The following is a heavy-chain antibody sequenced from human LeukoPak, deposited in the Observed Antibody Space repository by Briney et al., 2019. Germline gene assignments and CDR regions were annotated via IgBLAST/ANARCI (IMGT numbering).Heavy chain of an antibody. D-gene: IGHD6-13*01. J-gene: IGHJ5*02. V-gene: IGHV1-8*01. CDR3: ARLGSSWYGGVDP. Sequence: ASVKVSCKASGYTFTGYDINLVRQATGQGLEWMGWVTPNSGNARYAQKFQGRVTMTRNTSISTAYMELSSLRLEDTAVYFCARLGSSWYGGVDPWGQGTLVTVSS. CDR2: VTPNSGNA. CDR1: GYTFTGYD.